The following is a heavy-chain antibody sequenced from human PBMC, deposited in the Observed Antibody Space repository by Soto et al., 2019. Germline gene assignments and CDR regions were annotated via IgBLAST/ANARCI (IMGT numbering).Heavy chain of an antibody. Sequence: ASVKVSCKASDYTFTSYGISWVRQAPGQGLEWMGWISAFNDNTNYAQKLQGRVTMTTDTSTRTAYMELRSLRSDDTAVYYCARVKGEYYDFWSGHYPERYYFDYWGQGTLVTVSS. CDR3: ARVKGEYYDFWSGHYPERYYFDY. V-gene: IGHV1-18*04. CDR1: DYTFTSYG. D-gene: IGHD3-3*01. J-gene: IGHJ4*02. CDR2: ISAFNDNT.